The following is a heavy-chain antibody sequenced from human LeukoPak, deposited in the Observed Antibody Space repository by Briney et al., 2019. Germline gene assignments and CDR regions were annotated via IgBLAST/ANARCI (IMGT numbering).Heavy chain of an antibody. CDR3: AGESPTTVDTAMDDY. Sequence: ASVNVSCKASGYTFTSYAMNWVRQAPGQGLEWMGWINTNTGNPTYAQGFTGRFVFSLDTSVSTAYLQISSLKAEDTAVNYCAGESPTTVDTAMDDYWGQGTLVTVSS. J-gene: IGHJ4*02. D-gene: IGHD5-18*01. CDR2: INTNTGNP. V-gene: IGHV7-4-1*02. CDR1: GYTFTSYA.